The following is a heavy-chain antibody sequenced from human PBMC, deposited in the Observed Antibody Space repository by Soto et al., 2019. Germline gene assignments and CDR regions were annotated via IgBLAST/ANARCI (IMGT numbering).Heavy chain of an antibody. CDR2: ISAYNGYT. V-gene: IGHV1-18*01. CDR3: ARDTWEGAVAGGDY. D-gene: IGHD6-19*01. J-gene: IGHJ4*02. CDR1: GYTFRTYG. Sequence: QVQLVQSGAEVKKPGASVKVSCKTSGYTFRTYGISWVRQAPGQGLEWMGWISAYNGYTNYAQKVQGRVTMTPDTYTSTAYMELRSLGSDDTAVFYLARDTWEGAVAGGDYWGQGSLVTVSS.